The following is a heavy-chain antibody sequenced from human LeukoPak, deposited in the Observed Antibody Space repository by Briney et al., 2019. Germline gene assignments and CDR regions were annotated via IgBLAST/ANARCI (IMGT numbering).Heavy chain of an antibody. Sequence: ASVKVSCKASGYTFTSYYMHWVRQAPGQGLEWMGIINPSGGSTSYAQKFQGRVTMTRDTSTSTVYMELRSLRSDDTAVYYCARDQGTYYYDSSGYSFDYWGQGTLVTVSS. CDR1: GYTFTSYY. V-gene: IGHV1-46*01. CDR2: INPSGGST. D-gene: IGHD3-22*01. CDR3: ARDQGTYYYDSSGYSFDY. J-gene: IGHJ4*02.